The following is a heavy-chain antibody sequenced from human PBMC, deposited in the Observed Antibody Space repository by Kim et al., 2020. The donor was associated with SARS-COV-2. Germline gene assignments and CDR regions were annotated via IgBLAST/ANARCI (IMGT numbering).Heavy chain of an antibody. V-gene: IGHV4-59*13. D-gene: IGHD6-13*01. CDR2: IYYSGST. J-gene: IGHJ3*02. Sequence: SETLSLTCTVSGGSISSYYWSWIRQPPGKGLEWIGYIYYSGSTNYNPSLKSRVTISVDTSKNQFSLKLSSVTAADTAVYYCARREQQLDAFDIWGQGTMV. CDR3: ARREQQLDAFDI. CDR1: GGSISSYY.